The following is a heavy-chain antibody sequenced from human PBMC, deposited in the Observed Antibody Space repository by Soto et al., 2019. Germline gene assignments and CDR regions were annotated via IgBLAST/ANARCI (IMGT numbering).Heavy chain of an antibody. CDR3: ARDRVHYSSSWYDY. V-gene: IGHV3-21*01. D-gene: IGHD6-13*01. CDR2: ISSSSYI. Sequence: GGSLRLSCAASGFTFSSYSMNWVRQAPGKGLEWVSSISSSSYIYYADSVKGRFTISRDNAKNSLYLQMNSLRAEDTAVYYCARDRVHYSSSWYDYWGQGTLVTVSS. CDR1: GFTFSSYS. J-gene: IGHJ4*02.